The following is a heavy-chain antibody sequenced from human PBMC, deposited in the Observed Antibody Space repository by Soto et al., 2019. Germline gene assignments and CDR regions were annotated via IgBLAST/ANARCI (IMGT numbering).Heavy chain of an antibody. Sequence: GASVKVSCKASGCTFTSYGISWVLQAPGQGLEWMGGISAYTGNTNYAQKLQGRVTMTTDTSTSTAYMELRSLRSDDTAVYYCARDRGSIAVVKWFDPWGQGTLVTVSS. CDR1: GCTFTSYG. CDR2: ISAYTGNT. V-gene: IGHV1-18*04. J-gene: IGHJ5*02. D-gene: IGHD6-19*01. CDR3: ARDRGSIAVVKWFDP.